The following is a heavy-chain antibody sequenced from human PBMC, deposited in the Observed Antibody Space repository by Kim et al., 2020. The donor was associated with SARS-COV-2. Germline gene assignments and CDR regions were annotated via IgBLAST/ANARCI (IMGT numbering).Heavy chain of an antibody. CDR2: IIPIFGTA. CDR3: ARVGYSAPIAVADLGGYYYVNGMDV. V-gene: IGHV1-69*13. D-gene: IGHD6-19*01. J-gene: IGHJ6*02. CDR1: GGTFSSYA. Sequence: SVKVSCKASGGTFSSYAISWVRQAPGQGLEWMGGIIPIFGTANYAQKFQGRVTITADESTSTAYMELSSLRSEDTAVYYCARVGYSAPIAVADLGGYYYVNGMDVWGQGTTVTVSS.